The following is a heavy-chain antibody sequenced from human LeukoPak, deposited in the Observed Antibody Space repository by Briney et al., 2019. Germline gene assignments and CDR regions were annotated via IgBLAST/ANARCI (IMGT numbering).Heavy chain of an antibody. D-gene: IGHD1-1*01. J-gene: IGHJ4*02. CDR3: VKGLVQTTMSYSVDY. CDR1: GFTFTNYA. V-gene: IGHV3-30*18. Sequence: GGSLRLSCAASGFTFTNYAMHWVRQTPGKGLEWVALISSDGSKNIYADPVKGRFTVSRDNSKNTLYLQMNSLRAEDTAVYYCVKGLVQTTMSYSVDYWGQGALVTVSS. CDR2: ISSDGSKN.